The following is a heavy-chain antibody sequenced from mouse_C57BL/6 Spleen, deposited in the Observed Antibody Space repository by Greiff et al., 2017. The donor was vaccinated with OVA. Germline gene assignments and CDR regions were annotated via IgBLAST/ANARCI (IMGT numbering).Heavy chain of an antibody. CDR2: ISSGGSYT. CDR3: ARGGYDYDGSPSWFAY. V-gene: IGHV5-6*02. D-gene: IGHD2-4*01. CDR1: GFTFSSYG. J-gene: IGHJ3*01. Sequence: EVKLVESGGDLVKPGGSLKLSCAASGFTFSSYGMSWARQTPDKRLEWVATISSGGSYTYYPDSVKGRFTISRDNAKNTLYLQMSSLKSEDTAMYYCARGGYDYDGSPSWFAYWGQGTLVTVSA.